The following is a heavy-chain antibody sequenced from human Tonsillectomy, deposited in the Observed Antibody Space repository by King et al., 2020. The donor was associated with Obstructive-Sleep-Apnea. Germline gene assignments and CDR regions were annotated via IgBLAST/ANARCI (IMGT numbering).Heavy chain of an antibody. J-gene: IGHJ4*02. Sequence: QVQLVQSGGGVVQPGRSLRLSCAASGFTFSTYAMHWVRQAPGKGLEWVAVISYDGSNKYYADSVKGRFTISRDNSKNTLYLQMNSLRAEDTAVYYCATSMVRGVRAYYFDYWGQGTLVTVSS. D-gene: IGHD3-10*01. V-gene: IGHV3-30*04. CDR3: ATSMVRGVRAYYFDY. CDR2: ISYDGSNK. CDR1: GFTFSTYA.